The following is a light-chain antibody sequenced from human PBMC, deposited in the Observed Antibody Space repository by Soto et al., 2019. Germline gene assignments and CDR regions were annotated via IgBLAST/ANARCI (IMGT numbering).Light chain of an antibody. CDR2: SDN. Sequence: QSVLTQPPSASGTPGQRGTISCSGSSSNIGSNPVSWYQQLPGTAPKSLIYSDNQRPSGVPDRISGSRSGTSASLAISGLQSEDEAEYYCAAWDDSLRGRVFGGGTQLTVL. CDR1: SSNIGSNP. CDR3: AAWDDSLRGRV. J-gene: IGLJ2*01. V-gene: IGLV1-44*01.